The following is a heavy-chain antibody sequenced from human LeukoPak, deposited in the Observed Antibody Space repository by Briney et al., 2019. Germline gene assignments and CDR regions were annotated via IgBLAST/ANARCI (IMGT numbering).Heavy chain of an antibody. CDR1: GYTFTGFY. D-gene: IGHD5-12*01. V-gene: IGHV1-2*02. Sequence: ASVKVSCKASGYTFTGFYIHWVRQSPGQGLEWMGWINPNSGGTNYAQKFQGRVTMTRDTSISTAYMELSRLTSDDTAIYYCARDWFVDSGDDPFPFDYWGQGTLVSVSS. CDR3: ARDWFVDSGDDPFPFDY. J-gene: IGHJ4*02. CDR2: INPNSGGT.